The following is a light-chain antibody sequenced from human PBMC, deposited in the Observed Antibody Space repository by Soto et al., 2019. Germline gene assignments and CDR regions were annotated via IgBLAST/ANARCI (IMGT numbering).Light chain of an antibody. CDR2: GAS. V-gene: IGKV3-20*01. J-gene: IGKJ4*01. Sequence: DIVFTQSPASLSFSPGERAARSCRASQRVSSNLSWYQQKPGPAPRLLMYGASIRATGLPDRFRGSASGTDFTLTISRLEPEYVAVYYCQHFGSPLTFGGGTKVDIK. CDR3: QHFGSPLT. CDR1: QRVSSN.